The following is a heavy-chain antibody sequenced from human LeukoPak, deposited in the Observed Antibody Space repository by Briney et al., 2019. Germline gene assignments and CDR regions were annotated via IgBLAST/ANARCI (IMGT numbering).Heavy chain of an antibody. CDR2: INPNSGGT. D-gene: IGHD2-15*01. Sequence: ASVKVSCKASGYTFTGYYMHWVRQAPGQGLEWMGWINPNSGGTNYAQKLQGRVTMTTDTSTSTAYMELRSLRSDDTAVYYCASVYCSGGSCYLYGMDVWGQGTTVTVSS. CDR1: GYTFTGYY. CDR3: ASVYCSGGSCYLYGMDV. J-gene: IGHJ6*02. V-gene: IGHV1-2*02.